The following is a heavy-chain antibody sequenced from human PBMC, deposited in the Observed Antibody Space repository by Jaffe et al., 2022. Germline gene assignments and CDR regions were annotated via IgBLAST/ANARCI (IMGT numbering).Heavy chain of an antibody. Sequence: QVQLQESGPGLVKPSQTLSLTCTVSGGSISSGSYYWSWIRQPAGKELEWIGRIYTSGSTLYSPSLKSRVSISVDTSKNQFSLRLSSVTAADTAVYYCARGNAPVSQTPKYYFDYWGQGTLVTVSS. CDR2: IYTSGST. CDR1: GGSISSGSYY. CDR3: ARGNAPVSQTPKYYFDY. D-gene: IGHD2-8*01. V-gene: IGHV4-61*02. J-gene: IGHJ4*02.